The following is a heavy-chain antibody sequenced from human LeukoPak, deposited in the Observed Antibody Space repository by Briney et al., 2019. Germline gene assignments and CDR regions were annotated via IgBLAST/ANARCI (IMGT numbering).Heavy chain of an antibody. V-gene: IGHV1-8*01. J-gene: IGHJ5*02. D-gene: IGHD3-22*01. CDR3: ARGLADYYDFVRFDP. Sequence: ASVKVSCKASGYTFTSYDIDWVRQATGQGLEWMGWMNPNSGNTGYAQKFQGRVTMTRNTSISTAYMELSSLRSEDTAVYYCARGLADYYDFVRFDPWGQGTLVTVSS. CDR1: GYTFTSYD. CDR2: MNPNSGNT.